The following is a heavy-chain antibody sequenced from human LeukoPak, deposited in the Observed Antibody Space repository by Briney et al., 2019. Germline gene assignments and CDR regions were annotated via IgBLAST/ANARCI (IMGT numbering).Heavy chain of an antibody. V-gene: IGHV4-39*01. CDR1: GGSISSSSYY. Sequence: SETLSLTCTVSGGSISSSSYYWGWLRQPPGKGLEWIGSIYYSGSTYYNPSLKSRVTISVDTSKNQFSLKLSSVAAADTAVYYCARMHQAYFDYWGQGTLVTVSS. J-gene: IGHJ4*02. CDR3: ARMHQAYFDY. CDR2: IYYSGST.